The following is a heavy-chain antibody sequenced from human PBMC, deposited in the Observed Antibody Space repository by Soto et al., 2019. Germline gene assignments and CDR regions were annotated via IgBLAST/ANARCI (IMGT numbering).Heavy chain of an antibody. J-gene: IGHJ6*02. CDR2: TKRNTDAGTA. Sequence: VQLAESGGGFLDPGGPFGPSFAAPGFPFTKAWMNWFRQLPGKGLEGVGRTKRNTDAGTADYATPVEGRFSISRDDSKNMVYLQLNNLKTEDTAVYYCTTALHFNGNEYLYGVDVWGQGTTVTVSS. V-gene: IGHV3-15*01. D-gene: IGHD1-20*01. CDR3: TTALHFNGNEYLYGVDV. CDR1: GFPFTKAW.